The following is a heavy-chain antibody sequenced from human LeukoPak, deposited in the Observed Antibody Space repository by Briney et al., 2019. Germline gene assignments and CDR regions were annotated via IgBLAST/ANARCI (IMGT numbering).Heavy chain of an antibody. J-gene: IGHJ3*02. CDR3: VMDLFSSFAFDI. CDR2: INSDGSST. V-gene: IGHV3-74*01. CDR1: GFTFSRYW. Sequence: GGSLRLSCAASGFTFSRYWMHWVRQAPGKGLLWVSRINSDGSSTYYADSVKGRFTTSRDNAKNALHLQMNSLTAEDTAVYYCVMDLFSSFAFDIWGQGTMVTVSS. D-gene: IGHD2-21*01.